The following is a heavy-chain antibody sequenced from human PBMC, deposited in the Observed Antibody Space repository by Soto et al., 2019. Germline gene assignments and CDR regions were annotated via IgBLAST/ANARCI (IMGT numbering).Heavy chain of an antibody. Sequence: PSETLSLTCTVSGGSISSGGYYWSWIRQHPGKGLEWIGYIYYSGSTYYNPSLKSRVTISVDTSKNRFSLKLSSVTAADTAVYYCARVGGINWFDPWGQGTLVTVSS. D-gene: IGHD3-16*01. CDR1: GGSISSGGYY. J-gene: IGHJ5*02. V-gene: IGHV4-31*03. CDR2: IYYSGST. CDR3: ARVGGINWFDP.